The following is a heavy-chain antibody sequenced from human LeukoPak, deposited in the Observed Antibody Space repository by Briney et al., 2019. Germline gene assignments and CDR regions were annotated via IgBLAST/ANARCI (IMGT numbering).Heavy chain of an antibody. CDR1: GGSINSYY. CDR3: AREMVLHNHRNGLDY. Sequence: SETLSLTCTVSGGSINSYYWSWIRQPPGKGLEWIGYIYYRGNTNYNPSLKSRVTISLDTSMNQFSLKLISVTAADTAVYYCAREMVLHNHRNGLDYWGQGTLVTVSS. CDR2: IYYRGNT. D-gene: IGHD2/OR15-2a*01. V-gene: IGHV4-59*01. J-gene: IGHJ4*02.